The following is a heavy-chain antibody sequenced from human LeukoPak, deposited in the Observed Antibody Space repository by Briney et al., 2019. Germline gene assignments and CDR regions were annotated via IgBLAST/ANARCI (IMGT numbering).Heavy chain of an antibody. Sequence: SETLSLTCDVYGGSFSGYYWSWIRQPPGKGLEWIGEINHSGSTNYNPSLKSRVTISVDTSKNQFSLKLSSVTAADTAVYYCARTPTYIAARRIDYWGQGTLVTVSS. CDR2: INHSGST. V-gene: IGHV4-34*01. CDR1: GGSFSGYY. CDR3: ARTPTYIAARRIDY. J-gene: IGHJ4*02. D-gene: IGHD6-6*01.